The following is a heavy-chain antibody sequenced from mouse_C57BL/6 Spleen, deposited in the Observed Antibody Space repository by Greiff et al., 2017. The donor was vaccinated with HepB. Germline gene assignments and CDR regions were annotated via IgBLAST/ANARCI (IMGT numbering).Heavy chain of an antibody. J-gene: IGHJ1*03. CDR2: IDPGSGST. V-gene: IGHV1-55*01. D-gene: IGHD1-1*01. CDR3: ARSYYGPWYFDV. Sequence: VQLQQSGAELVKPGASVKMSCKASGYTFTSYWITWVKQRPGQGLEWIGDIDPGSGSTNYNEKFKSKATLTVDTSSSTAYMQLSSLTSEDSAVYYCARSYYGPWYFDVWGTGTTVTVSS. CDR1: GYTFTSYW.